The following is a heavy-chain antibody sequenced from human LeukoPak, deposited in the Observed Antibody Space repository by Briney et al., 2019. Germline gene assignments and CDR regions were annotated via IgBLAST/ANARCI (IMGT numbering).Heavy chain of an antibody. CDR2: IIPIFGTA. D-gene: IGHD6-19*01. Sequence: ASVRVSCKASGGTFSSYAISWVRQAPGQGLEWMGGIIPIFGTANYAQKFQGRVTITTDESTSTAYMELSSLRSEDTAVYYCARESTIPSSRNDAFDIWGQGTMVTVSS. V-gene: IGHV1-69*05. CDR1: GGTFSSYA. CDR3: ARESTIPSSRNDAFDI. J-gene: IGHJ3*02.